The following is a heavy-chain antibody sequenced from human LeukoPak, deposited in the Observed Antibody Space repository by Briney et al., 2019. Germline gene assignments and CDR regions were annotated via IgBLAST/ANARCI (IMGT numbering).Heavy chain of an antibody. D-gene: IGHD2-21*02. CDR2: ISGSGGST. CDR1: GFTFSSYA. CDR3: AKDTQAYCGGDCYNAFDI. V-gene: IGHV3-23*01. Sequence: GGSLRLSCAASGFTFSSYAMSWVRQAPGKGLEWVSAISGSGGSTYYADSVKGRFTISRDNSKNTLYLQMNSLRAEDTAVYYCAKDTQAYCGGDCYNAFDIWGQGTMVTVSS. J-gene: IGHJ3*02.